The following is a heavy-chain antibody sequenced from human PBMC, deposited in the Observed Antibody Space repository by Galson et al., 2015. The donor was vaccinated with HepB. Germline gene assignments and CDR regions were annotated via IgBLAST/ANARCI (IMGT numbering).Heavy chain of an antibody. D-gene: IGHD4-17*01. CDR1: GFTSSSYS. CDR3: ARRDYGDYSFLVS. V-gene: IGHV3-21*01. CDR2: ISSSSSYI. Sequence: SLRLSCAASGFTSSSYSMNWVRQAPGKGLEWVSSISSSSSYIYYADSVKGRFTISRDNAKNSLYLQMNGLRAEDTAVYYCARRDYGDYSFLVSWGQGTLVTVSS. J-gene: IGHJ4*02.